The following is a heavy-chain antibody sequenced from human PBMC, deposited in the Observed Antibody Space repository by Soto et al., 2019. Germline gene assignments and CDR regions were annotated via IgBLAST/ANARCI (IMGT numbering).Heavy chain of an antibody. Sequence: GWSLRLSCAASGFTFSTYGMHWVRQAPGKGLEWVAAMSYDGTKQYYVDSVKGRFTISRDNSRNTLFLQLNSLRDEDTAVYYCAKEYGSTWIDHWGQGSKVTV. CDR3: AKEYGSTWIDH. J-gene: IGHJ4*02. CDR2: MSYDGTKQ. V-gene: IGHV3-30*18. D-gene: IGHD6-13*01. CDR1: GFTFSTYG.